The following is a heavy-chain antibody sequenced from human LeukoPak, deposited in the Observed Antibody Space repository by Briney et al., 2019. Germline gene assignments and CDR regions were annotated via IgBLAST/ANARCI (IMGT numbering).Heavy chain of an antibody. CDR3: ASSTQISKYADY. CDR1: GFSFSSYW. J-gene: IGHJ4*02. V-gene: IGHV3-74*01. Sequence: GGSLRLSCAASGFSFSSYWMHWVRQAPGKGLVWVSRINSDGSITTYADSVRGRFTISRDNAKSTLYLQMNSLRAEDTAVYYCASSTQISKYADYWGQGALVTVSS. D-gene: IGHD2-2*01. CDR2: INSDGSIT.